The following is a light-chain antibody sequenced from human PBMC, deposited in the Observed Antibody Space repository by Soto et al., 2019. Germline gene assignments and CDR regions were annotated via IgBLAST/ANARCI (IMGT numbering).Light chain of an antibody. Sequence: DIQMTQSPSTLSASVGDTVTITCRASQTITWWLAWYQQKPGKAPKVLIYDVSDLGSGVPSRFSGSGSGTEFTLTISSLQPGDFATYYCQQYSTYSNTFGQGTKVDIK. V-gene: IGKV1-5*01. J-gene: IGKJ2*01. CDR3: QQYSTYSNT. CDR1: QTITWW. CDR2: DVS.